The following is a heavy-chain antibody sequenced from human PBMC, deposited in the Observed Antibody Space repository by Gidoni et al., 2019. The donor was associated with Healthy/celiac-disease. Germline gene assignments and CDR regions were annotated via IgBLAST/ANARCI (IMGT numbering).Heavy chain of an antibody. CDR1: GGSISSYY. Sequence: QVQLQESGPGLVTPSETMSLTCTVSGGSISSYYWSWIRQPPGKGLEWIGYIYYSGSTNYNPALKSRGTISVDTSKNHFSLKLSSVTAADTAVYYCARVGRAYYYYSSGYYPNCFDPWGQGTLVTVSS. CDR2: IYYSGST. V-gene: IGHV4-59*01. D-gene: IGHD3-22*01. J-gene: IGHJ5*02. CDR3: ARVGRAYYYYSSGYYPNCFDP.